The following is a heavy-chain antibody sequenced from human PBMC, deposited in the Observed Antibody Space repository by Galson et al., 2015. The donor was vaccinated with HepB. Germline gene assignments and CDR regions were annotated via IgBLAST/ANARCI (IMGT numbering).Heavy chain of an antibody. D-gene: IGHD3-9*01. CDR2: ISSSSSYT. CDR3: AKNSPSGILTGYRLGGADAFDI. J-gene: IGHJ3*02. V-gene: IGHV3-11*06. CDR1: GFTFSDYY. Sequence: SLRLSCAASGFTFSDYYMSWIRQAPGKGLEWVSYISSSSSYTNYADSVKGRFTISRDNAKNSLYLQMNSLRAEDTAVYYCAKNSPSGILTGYRLGGADAFDIWGQGTMVTVSS.